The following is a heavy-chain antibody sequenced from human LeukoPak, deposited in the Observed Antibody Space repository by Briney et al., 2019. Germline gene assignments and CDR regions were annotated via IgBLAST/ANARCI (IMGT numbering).Heavy chain of an antibody. Sequence: GGSLRLSCAASGFTVSSNYMSWVRQAPGKGLEWVSSISGSGGRTSYADSVQGRFTISRDNSKNTLYLELNSLRAEDAAVYFCAMAVIGSGWTLDYWGQGTLDTVS. V-gene: IGHV3-23*01. D-gene: IGHD6-19*01. CDR1: GFTVSSNY. J-gene: IGHJ4*02. CDR2: ISGSGGRT. CDR3: AMAVIGSGWTLDY.